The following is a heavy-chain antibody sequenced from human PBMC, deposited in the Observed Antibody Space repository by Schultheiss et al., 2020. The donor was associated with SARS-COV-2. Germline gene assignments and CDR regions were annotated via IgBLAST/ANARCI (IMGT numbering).Heavy chain of an antibody. D-gene: IGHD3-22*01. Sequence: GGSLRLSCAASGFTFSSYGMHWVRQAPGKGLEWVAVIWYDGSNKYYADSVKGRFTISRDNSKNTLYLQMNSLRAEDTAVYYCARDILFYYDSSGYPSEGEELDYWGQGTLVTVSS. CDR3: ARDILFYYDSSGYPSEGEELDY. J-gene: IGHJ4*02. CDR1: GFTFSSYG. CDR2: IWYDGSNK. V-gene: IGHV3-33*01.